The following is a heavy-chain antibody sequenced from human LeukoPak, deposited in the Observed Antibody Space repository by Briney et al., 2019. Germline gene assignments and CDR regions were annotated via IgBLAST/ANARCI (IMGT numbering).Heavy chain of an antibody. D-gene: IGHD7-27*01. J-gene: IGHJ4*02. Sequence: ASVKVSCKASGYTFTSYDINWVRQATAQGHEWRGWMSPNSGNTGYAQKFQGRVTMTRNTSITTAYMELSSLRSEDTAVYYCVRAPPNWGFNYWGQGTLVTVSS. CDR1: GYTFTSYD. CDR2: MSPNSGNT. CDR3: VRAPPNWGFNY. V-gene: IGHV1-8*01.